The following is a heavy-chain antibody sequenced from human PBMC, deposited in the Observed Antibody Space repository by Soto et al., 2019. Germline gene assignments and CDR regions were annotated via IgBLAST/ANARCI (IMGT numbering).Heavy chain of an antibody. V-gene: IGHV4-4*07. CDR3: ARYSSNWFQTEGMDV. D-gene: IGHD6-13*01. CDR1: GGSISTYY. Sequence: SETLSLSCTVSGGSISTYYWSWIRQPAGKGLEWIGRIDTSGNTNYNPSLKSRVTMSVDTSKKQFSLKLTSVTAADTAVYYCARYSSNWFQTEGMDVWGQGTTVTVSS. J-gene: IGHJ6*02. CDR2: IDTSGNT.